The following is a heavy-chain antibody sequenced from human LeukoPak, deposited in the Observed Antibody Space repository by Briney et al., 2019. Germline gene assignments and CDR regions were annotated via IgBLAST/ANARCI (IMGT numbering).Heavy chain of an antibody. V-gene: IGHV4-34*01. CDR2: INHSGST. Sequence: SETLSLTCAVYGGSFSGYYWSWIRQPPGKGREWIGEINHSGSTNYNPSLKSRVTISVDTSKNQFSLKLSSVTAADTAVYYCARGRRRPGGTFVYWGQGTLVTVSS. CDR3: ARGRRRPGGTFVY. CDR1: GGSFSGYY. D-gene: IGHD3-10*01. J-gene: IGHJ4*02.